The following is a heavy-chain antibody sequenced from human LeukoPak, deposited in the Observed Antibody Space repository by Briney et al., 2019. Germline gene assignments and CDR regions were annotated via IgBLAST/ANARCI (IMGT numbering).Heavy chain of an antibody. J-gene: IGHJ6*03. D-gene: IGHD6-6*01. Sequence: TGGSLRLSCVASGFTFSSYAMTWVRQAPGKGLEWVSAISGSGGSTYYPDSVKGRFTISRDNSKNTLFLQMNSLRAEDTAVYYCARDPRIAPRRYYYYYMDVWGKGTTVTVSS. CDR1: GFTFSSYA. V-gene: IGHV3-23*01. CDR2: ISGSGGST. CDR3: ARDPRIAPRRYYYYYMDV.